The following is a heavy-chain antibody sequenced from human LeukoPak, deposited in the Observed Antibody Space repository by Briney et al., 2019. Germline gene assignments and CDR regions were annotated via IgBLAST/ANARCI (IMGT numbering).Heavy chain of an antibody. D-gene: IGHD3-3*01. CDR2: INANSGGT. CDR1: GYTFTGYY. J-gene: IGHJ4*02. CDR3: ARDLHDFWSGYPPLYLDY. Sequence: ASVKVSCKASGYTFTGYYMHWVRQAPGQGLEWMGWINANSGGTNYAQKFQGRVTMTRDTSISTAYMELSRLRSDDTAVYYCARDLHDFWSGYPPLYLDYWGQGTLVTVSS. V-gene: IGHV1-2*02.